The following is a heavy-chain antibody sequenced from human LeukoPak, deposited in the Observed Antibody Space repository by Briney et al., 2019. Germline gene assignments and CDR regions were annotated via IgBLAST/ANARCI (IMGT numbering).Heavy chain of an antibody. J-gene: IGHJ5*02. CDR2: IIPIFGTA. D-gene: IGHD4-17*01. V-gene: IGHV1-69*13. CDR1: GGTFSSYA. CDR3: ASAHFYGDPEYNWFDP. Sequence: GASVKVSCKASGGTFSSYAISWVRQAPGQGLEWMGGIIPIFGTANYAQKFQGRVTITADESTSTAYMELSSLRSEDTAVYYCASAHFYGDPEYNWFDPWGQGTLVTVSS.